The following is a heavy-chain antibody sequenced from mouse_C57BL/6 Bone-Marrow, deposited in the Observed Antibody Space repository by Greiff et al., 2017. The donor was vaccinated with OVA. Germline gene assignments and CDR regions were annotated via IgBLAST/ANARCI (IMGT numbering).Heavy chain of an antibody. V-gene: IGHV1-81*01. J-gene: IGHJ2*01. D-gene: IGHD1-1*01. CDR3: ARKQLLRGDY. Sequence: VKLVESGAELARPGASVKLSCKASGYTFTSYGISWVKQRTGQGLEWIGEIYPRSGNTYYNEKFKGKATLTADKSSSTAYMELRSLTSEDSAVYFCARKQLLRGDYWGQGTTLTVSS. CDR1: GYTFTSYG. CDR2: IYPRSGNT.